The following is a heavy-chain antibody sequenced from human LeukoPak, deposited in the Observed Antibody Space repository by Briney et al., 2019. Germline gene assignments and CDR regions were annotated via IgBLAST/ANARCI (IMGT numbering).Heavy chain of an antibody. V-gene: IGHV3-53*01. CDR3: ARDAHRDGYIDY. CDR2: IYSDDEA. Sequence: GGSLRLSCAASGFTVSSNYMTWVRQVPGKGLEWVSVIYSDDEAYYADSVRGRFTISRDNSKNTLFLQMNRLTDEDTAVYFCARDAHRDGYIDYWGQGTLVTVSS. J-gene: IGHJ4*02. CDR1: GFTVSSNY. D-gene: IGHD5-24*01.